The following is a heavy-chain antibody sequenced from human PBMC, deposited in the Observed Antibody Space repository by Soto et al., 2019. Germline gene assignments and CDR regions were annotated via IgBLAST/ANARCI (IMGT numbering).Heavy chain of an antibody. CDR1: GFTFSSYA. J-gene: IGHJ4*02. Sequence: EVQLLESGGGLVQPGGSLRLSCAASGFTFSSYAMSGVRQAPGKGLEWVSAISGSCGSTYYADSVKGRFTISRDNSQNTLYLQMNRLRAEDTVGYYCAKEHKNDGYCSSTSCDGKYFDYGGQGTLVTVSS. V-gene: IGHV3-23*01. D-gene: IGHD2-2*01. CDR2: ISGSCGST. CDR3: AKEHKNDGYCSSTSCDGKYFDY.